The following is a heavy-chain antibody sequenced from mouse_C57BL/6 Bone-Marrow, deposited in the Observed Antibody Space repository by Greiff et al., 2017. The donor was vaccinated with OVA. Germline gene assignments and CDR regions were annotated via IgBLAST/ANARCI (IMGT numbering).Heavy chain of an antibody. J-gene: IGHJ1*03. CDR1: GYTFTDYN. V-gene: IGHV1-18*01. CDR3: AREGNYYGSSYYWYFDV. D-gene: IGHD1-1*01. Sequence: EVQLQQSGPELVKPGASVKIPCKASGYTFTDYNMDWVKQSHGKSLEWIGDINPNNGGTIYNQKFKGKATLTVDKSSSTAYMERRSLTSEDTAVYYCAREGNYYGSSYYWYFDVWGTGTTVTVSS. CDR2: INPNNGGT.